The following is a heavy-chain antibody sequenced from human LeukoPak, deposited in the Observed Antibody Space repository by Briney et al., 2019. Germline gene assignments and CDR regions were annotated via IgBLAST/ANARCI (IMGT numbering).Heavy chain of an antibody. CDR1: GFTFSSYD. CDR2: ISYDGRNR. CDR3: ARGRYSSGFVDY. J-gene: IGHJ4*02. Sequence: GGSLRLSCAASGFTFSSYDMHWVRQAPGKGLEWVALISYDGRNRYYTDSVEGRFAISRDNSKNTVYLQMNSLRADDTAVYYCARGRYSSGFVDYWGQGTLVTASS. D-gene: IGHD6-25*01. V-gene: IGHV3-30*03.